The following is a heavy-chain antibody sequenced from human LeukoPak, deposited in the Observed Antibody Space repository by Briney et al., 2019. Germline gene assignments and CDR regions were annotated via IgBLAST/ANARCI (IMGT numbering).Heavy chain of an antibody. J-gene: IGHJ6*03. CDR3: ARGSKKTYYMDV. CDR1: GFTFSSYG. CDR2: IWYDGSSK. Sequence: PGGSLRLSCAASGFTFSSYGMHWVRQAPGKGLEWVAVIWYDGSSKYYADSVKGRFTISRDNSKNTLYLQMNSLRAEDTAVYYCARGSKKTYYMDVWGKGTTVTVSS. V-gene: IGHV3-33*01.